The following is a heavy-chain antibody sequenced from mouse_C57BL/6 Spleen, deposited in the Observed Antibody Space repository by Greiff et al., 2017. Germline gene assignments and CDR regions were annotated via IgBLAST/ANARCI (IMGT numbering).Heavy chain of an antibody. D-gene: IGHD2-2*01. CDR3: TGWLRRRYFDV. J-gene: IGHJ1*03. CDR2: IRNKANNHAT. Sequence: VMLVESGGGLVQPGGSMKLSCAASGFTFSDAWMDWVRQSPEKGLEWVAEIRNKANNHATYYAESVKGRFTISRDDSKSSVYLQMNSLRAEDTGIYYCTGWLRRRYFDVWGTGTTVTVSS. V-gene: IGHV6-6*01. CDR1: GFTFSDAW.